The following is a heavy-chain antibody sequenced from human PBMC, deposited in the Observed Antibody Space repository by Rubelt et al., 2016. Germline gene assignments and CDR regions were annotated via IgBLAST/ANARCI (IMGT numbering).Heavy chain of an antibody. J-gene: IGHJ4*02. V-gene: IGHV1-69*13. CDR2: IIPVFGTA. CDR1: GGTFSSYA. Sequence: QVQLVQSGAEVKKPGASVKVSCKASGGTFSSYAISWVRQAPGQGLEWMGGIIPVFGTANYAQKVQGRITMTADESTSTAYRELSSLRSEDTAVYYCATTIAIRPYYFDYWGQGTLVTVSS. CDR3: ATTIAIRPYYFDY. D-gene: IGHD6-6*01.